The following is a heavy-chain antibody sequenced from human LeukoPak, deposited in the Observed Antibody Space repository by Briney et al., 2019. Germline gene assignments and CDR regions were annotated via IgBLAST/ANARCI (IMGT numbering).Heavy chain of an antibody. CDR3: AREDGVEQPGMDV. Sequence: ASVKVSCKASGGTFSSYAISWVRQAPGQGLERMGRIIPIFGIANYAQKFQGRVTITADKSTSTAYMELSSLRSEDTAVYYCAREDGVEQPGMDVWGQGTTVTVSS. D-gene: IGHD1/OR15-1a*01. V-gene: IGHV1-69*04. J-gene: IGHJ6*02. CDR1: GGTFSSYA. CDR2: IIPIFGIA.